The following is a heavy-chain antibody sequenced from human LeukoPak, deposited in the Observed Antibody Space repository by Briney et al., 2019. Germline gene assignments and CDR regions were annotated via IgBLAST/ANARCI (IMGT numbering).Heavy chain of an antibody. Sequence: SETLSLTCTVSGGSISSSSYYWGWIRQPAGKGLEWIGRIYTSGNTNYNPSLKSRVTISVDTSKNQFSLKLSSVTAADTAVYYCARLRADGDYFDYGMDVWGQGTTVTVSS. CDR3: ARLRADGDYFDYGMDV. CDR1: GGSISSSSYY. V-gene: IGHV4-61*02. CDR2: IYTSGNT. J-gene: IGHJ6*02. D-gene: IGHD4-17*01.